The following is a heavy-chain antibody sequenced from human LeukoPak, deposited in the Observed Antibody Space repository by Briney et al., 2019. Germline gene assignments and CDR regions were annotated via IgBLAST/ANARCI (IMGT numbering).Heavy chain of an antibody. Sequence: GGSLRLSCAASGFTFSSYAMTWVRQAPGKGLEWVSTIRGSDDSTYYADSVKGRFTISRDNSKNTLYLQMNSVRAEDTAIYYCAKDTGPAAGITADYWGQGTLVTVSS. V-gene: IGHV3-23*01. CDR3: AKDTGPAAGITADY. CDR1: GFTFSSYA. J-gene: IGHJ4*02. D-gene: IGHD6-13*01. CDR2: IRGSDDST.